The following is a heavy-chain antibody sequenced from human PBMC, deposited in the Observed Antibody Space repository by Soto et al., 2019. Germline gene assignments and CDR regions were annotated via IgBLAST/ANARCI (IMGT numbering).Heavy chain of an antibody. J-gene: IGHJ3*02. CDR3: ARDLAAYSSGPQRAFDI. CDR1: GYTFTSYG. V-gene: IGHV1-18*01. Sequence: GASVKVSCKASGYTFTSYGISWVRQAPGQGLEWMGWISAYNGNTNYAQKLQGRVTMTTDTSTSTAYMELRSLRSDDTAVYYCARDLAAYSSGPQRAFDIWGQGTMVTVSS. CDR2: ISAYNGNT. D-gene: IGHD6-19*01.